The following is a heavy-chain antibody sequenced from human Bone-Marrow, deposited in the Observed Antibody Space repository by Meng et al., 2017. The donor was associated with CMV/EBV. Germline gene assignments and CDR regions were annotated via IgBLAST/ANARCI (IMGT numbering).Heavy chain of an antibody. CDR1: GFTFGDYA. Sequence: GESLKISCTASGFTFGDYAMSWVRQAPGKGLEWVGFIRSKAYGGTIEYAASVKGRFTISRDDSKSIAYLQMNSLKTEDTAVYYCTRGEIVGAFDIWGQGTMVTVSS. CDR3: TRGEIVGAFDI. V-gene: IGHV3-49*04. J-gene: IGHJ3*02. CDR2: IRSKAYGGTI. D-gene: IGHD3-22*01.